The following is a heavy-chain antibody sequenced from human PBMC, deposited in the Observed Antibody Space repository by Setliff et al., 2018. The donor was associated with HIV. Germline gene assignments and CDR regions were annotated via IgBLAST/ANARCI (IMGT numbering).Heavy chain of an antibody. Sequence: SETLSLTCTVSGDSVSSRSYYWSWIRQPPRKGLEWIGYIYYSGSTNYNPSLKSRVTMSVDTSKNQFSLKLSSVTAADTAVYYCARTLGLWFGELPTPGYFDYWGQGTLVTVSS. CDR3: ARTLGLWFGELPTPGYFDY. CDR1: GDSVSSRSYY. J-gene: IGHJ4*02. D-gene: IGHD3-10*01. V-gene: IGHV4-61*01. CDR2: IYYSGST.